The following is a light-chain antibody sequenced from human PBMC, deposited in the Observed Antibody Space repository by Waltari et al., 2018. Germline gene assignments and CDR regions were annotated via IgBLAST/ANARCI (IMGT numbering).Light chain of an antibody. CDR1: ETVSNN. J-gene: IGKJ4*01. Sequence: EILMMQSPATLSVSPGERATLSCRASETVSNNLAWYQHKPGQAPRLLIYGASNRATGIPARFSGSGSGTEFTLTISSLQSEDFAVYFCQQYDNWLSFGGGTKVEIK. CDR2: GAS. V-gene: IGKV3-15*01. CDR3: QQYDNWLS.